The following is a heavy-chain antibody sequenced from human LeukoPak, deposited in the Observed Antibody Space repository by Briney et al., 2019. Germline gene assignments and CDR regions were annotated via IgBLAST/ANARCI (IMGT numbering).Heavy chain of an antibody. CDR3: TSCSDYYGSGSYTKPFGYYYYTDV. Sequence: GGSLRLSCTASGFTFGDYAMSWVRQAPGKGLEWVGFIRSKAYGGTTEYAASVKGRFTISRDDSKSIAYLQMNSLKTEDTAVYYCTSCSDYYGSGSYTKPFGYYYYTDVWGKGTTVTVSS. J-gene: IGHJ6*03. D-gene: IGHD3-10*01. V-gene: IGHV3-49*04. CDR2: IRSKAYGGTT. CDR1: GFTFGDYA.